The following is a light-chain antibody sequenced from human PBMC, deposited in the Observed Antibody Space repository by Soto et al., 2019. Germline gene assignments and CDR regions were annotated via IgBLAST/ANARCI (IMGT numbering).Light chain of an antibody. CDR2: KVS. V-gene: IGKV2-30*01. CDR3: MQGTHWPET. J-gene: IGKJ1*01. Sequence: DVVMTQSPLSLPVTLGQPASISCRSSESPVYSDGNTYLNWFQQRPGQSPRRLFYKVSNRDSGVPDRFSGSGSGTDFTLKISRVEAEDVGLYYCMQGTHWPETFGQGTKVDIK. CDR1: ESPVYSDGNTY.